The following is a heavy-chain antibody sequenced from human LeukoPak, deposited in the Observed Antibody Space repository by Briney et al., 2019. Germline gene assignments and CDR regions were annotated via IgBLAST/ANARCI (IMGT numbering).Heavy chain of an antibody. CDR3: AKYVSGTYYRGLDY. Sequence: PGGSLRLSCAASGFTFSSYFMSWVRQAPGKGLEWVSTVTSGGTTYYADSVKGLFTISRDSSKNTLYLQMNSLRAEDTAVYYCAKYVSGTYYRGLDYWGQEPWSPSPQ. CDR1: GFTFSSYF. CDR2: VTSGGTT. D-gene: IGHD3-10*01. V-gene: IGHV3-23*01. J-gene: IGHJ4*01.